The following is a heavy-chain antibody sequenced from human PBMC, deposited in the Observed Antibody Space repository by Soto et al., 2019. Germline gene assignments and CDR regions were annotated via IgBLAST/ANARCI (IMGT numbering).Heavy chain of an antibody. V-gene: IGHV4-59*01. CDR2: IYYSGST. Sequence: SETLSLTCSVSGGSFSSYYWSWIRQPPGKGLEWIGYIYYSGSTNYNPSLKSRVTISVDTSKNQFSLKLSSVTAADTAVYYCASRNNYSSGWYSRDPWGQGTLVTVSS. CDR3: ASRNNYSSGWYSRDP. CDR1: GGSFSSYY. D-gene: IGHD6-19*01. J-gene: IGHJ5*02.